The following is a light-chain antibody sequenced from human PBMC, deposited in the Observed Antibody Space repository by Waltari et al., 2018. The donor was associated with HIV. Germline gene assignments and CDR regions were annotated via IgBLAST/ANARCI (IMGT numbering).Light chain of an antibody. J-gene: IGLJ1*01. V-gene: IGLV2-11*01. CDR2: DVC. CDR3: CSYAGSYTYV. CDR1: SSDVGGYKY. Sequence: QSALTQPRSVSGSPGQSVTISCTGTSSDVGGYKYVSWYQQHPGKAPKLMIFDVCKRPSGVPDRFSGSRSGNTASLTISGLQAEDEADYYCCSYAGSYTYVFGTGTKVTVL.